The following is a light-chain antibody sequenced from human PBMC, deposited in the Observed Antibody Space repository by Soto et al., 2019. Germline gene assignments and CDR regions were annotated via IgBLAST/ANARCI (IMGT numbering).Light chain of an antibody. V-gene: IGKV1-33*01. CDR1: QDIYNF. CDR2: DAS. CDR3: QQYDTLPRYT. J-gene: IGKJ2*01. Sequence: DIQMTQSPSSLSASVGDRVTITCQASQDIYNFLNWYQQKPGKAPKLLIFDASNLETGVPSSFSGSGSGTDFTFTISSLQPEDFATYYSQQYDTLPRYTFGQGTKVE.